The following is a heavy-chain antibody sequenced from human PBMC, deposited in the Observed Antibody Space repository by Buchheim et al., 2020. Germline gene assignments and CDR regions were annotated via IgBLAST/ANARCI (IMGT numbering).Heavy chain of an antibody. D-gene: IGHD3-16*02. CDR3: ARATRKGYYDYVWGSYRRKVSFDY. CDR2: ISSSGSTI. J-gene: IGHJ4*02. V-gene: IGHV3-11*01. Sequence: QVQLVESGGGLVKPGGSLRLSCAASGFTFSDYYMSWIRQAPGKGLEWVSYISSSGSTIYYADSVKGRFTISRDNAKNSLYLQMNSLRAEDTAVYYCARATRKGYYDYVWGSYRRKVSFDYWGQGTL. CDR1: GFTFSDYY.